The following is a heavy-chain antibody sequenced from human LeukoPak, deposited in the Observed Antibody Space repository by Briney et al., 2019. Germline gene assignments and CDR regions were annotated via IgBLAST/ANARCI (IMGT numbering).Heavy chain of an antibody. CDR2: ISAYNGNT. J-gene: IGHJ4*02. D-gene: IGHD3-3*01. Sequence: ASVTVSFKASVYTFTNYGISWVRQAPGQGLEGMGWISAYNGNTNYAQKLQGRVTMTTDTSTSTAYMELRSLRSDDTAVYYCARGVGTIFGVVTFDYWGQGTLVTVSS. CDR3: ARGVGTIFGVVTFDY. V-gene: IGHV1-18*01. CDR1: VYTFTNYG.